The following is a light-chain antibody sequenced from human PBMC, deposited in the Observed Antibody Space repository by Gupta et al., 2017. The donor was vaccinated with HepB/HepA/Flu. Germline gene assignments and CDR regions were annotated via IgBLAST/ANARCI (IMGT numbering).Light chain of an antibody. Sequence: AVLAQPAPTSAPPGASARLTSTFSTGINVDTYKIYWYQHNSGSPPQYLRRYQSDSDKHQGPGVPSRFSGSKDASANAGILLISGLQSEDEAAYYCMIWHGGASVFGGGTKLTVL. CDR3: MIWHGGASV. V-gene: IGLV5-45*01. J-gene: IGLJ3*02. CDR1: TGINVDTYK. CDR2: YQSDSDK.